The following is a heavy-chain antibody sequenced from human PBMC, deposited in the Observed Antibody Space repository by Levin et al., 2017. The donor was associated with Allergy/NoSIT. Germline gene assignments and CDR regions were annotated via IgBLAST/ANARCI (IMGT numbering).Heavy chain of an antibody. D-gene: IGHD6-19*01. CDR2: ISSSGDTI. Sequence: GGSLRLSCEVSGFTFSYYSMNWVRQAPGKGLEWVSYISSSGDTIYYADSVRGRFTHSRDNAKNSLYLQMNSLRAEDTAVYYCARPPQWLGYMDVWGKGTTVTVSS. J-gene: IGHJ6*03. CDR3: ARPPQWLGYMDV. V-gene: IGHV3-48*01. CDR1: GFTFSYYS.